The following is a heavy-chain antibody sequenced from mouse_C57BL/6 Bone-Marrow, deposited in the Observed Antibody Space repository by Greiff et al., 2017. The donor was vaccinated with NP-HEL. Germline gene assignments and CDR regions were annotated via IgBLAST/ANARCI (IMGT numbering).Heavy chain of an antibody. Sequence: VQLKESGGGLVQPKGSLKLSCAASGFSFNTYAMNWVRQAPGKGLEWVARIRSKSNNYATYYADSVKDRFTISRDDSESMLYLQMNNLKTEDTAMYYCVRYDYGYFDVWGTGTTVTVSS. V-gene: IGHV10-1*01. CDR1: GFSFNTYA. D-gene: IGHD2-3*01. CDR3: VRYDYGYFDV. CDR2: IRSKSNNYAT. J-gene: IGHJ1*03.